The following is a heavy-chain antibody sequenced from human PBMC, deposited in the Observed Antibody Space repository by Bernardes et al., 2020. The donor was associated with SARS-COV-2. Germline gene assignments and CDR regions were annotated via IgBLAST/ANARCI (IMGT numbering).Heavy chain of an antibody. Sequence: GGSLRLSCAASGFTFSSYSMNWVRQAPGKGLEWVSSISSSSSYIYYADSVKGRFTISRDNAKNSLYLQMNSLRAEDTAVYYCARDPPGIAAAGPSTGFDYWGQGTLVTVSS. J-gene: IGHJ4*02. D-gene: IGHD6-13*01. V-gene: IGHV3-21*01. CDR3: ARDPPGIAAAGPSTGFDY. CDR2: ISSSSSYI. CDR1: GFTFSSYS.